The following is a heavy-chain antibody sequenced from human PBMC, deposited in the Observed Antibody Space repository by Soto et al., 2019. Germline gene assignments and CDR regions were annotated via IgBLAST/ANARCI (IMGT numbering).Heavy chain of an antibody. V-gene: IGHV1-18*01. CDR3: ARDGGSGSYRFGY. J-gene: IGHJ4*02. Sequence: QVQLVQSGAEVKKLGASVKVSCKASGYWFNSYGISWVRQAPGQGLEWMGWISDNNGNTNDAQRLKGRVNMTTDTSTKTAYLELRSLRSDDTAVYYCARDGGSGSYRFGYWGQGTLVTVSS. CDR2: ISDNNGNT. D-gene: IGHD3-10*01. CDR1: GYWFNSYG.